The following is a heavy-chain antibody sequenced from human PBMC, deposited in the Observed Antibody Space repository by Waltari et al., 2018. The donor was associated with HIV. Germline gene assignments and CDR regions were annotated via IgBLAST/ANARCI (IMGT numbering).Heavy chain of an antibody. J-gene: IGHJ3*02. V-gene: IGHV4-61*02. CDR2: IYTSGST. Sequence: QVQLQESGPGLVKPSQTLSLTCTVSGGSISSGRYYWRWIRPPAGQGLEWIGRIYTSGSTNYNPSLKSRVTISVDTSKNQFSLKLSSVTAADTAVYYCARSEGGYCSSTSCYYAFDIWGQGTMVTVSS. CDR1: GGSISSGRYY. CDR3: ARSEGGYCSSTSCYYAFDI. D-gene: IGHD2-2*01.